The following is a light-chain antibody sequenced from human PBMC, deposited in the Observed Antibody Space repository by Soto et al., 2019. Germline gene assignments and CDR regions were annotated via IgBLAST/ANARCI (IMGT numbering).Light chain of an antibody. CDR2: GAS. CDR1: QSVASK. V-gene: IGKV3-15*01. J-gene: IGKJ2*01. CDR3: QQYNNWPPYT. Sequence: EIVLTQSPATLSLSPGERATLSCGASQSVASKLAWYQQKPGQAPRLLIYGASTRATGIPARFSGSGSGTEFTLTISSLQSEDFAIYYCQQYNNWPPYTFGQGTKVDI.